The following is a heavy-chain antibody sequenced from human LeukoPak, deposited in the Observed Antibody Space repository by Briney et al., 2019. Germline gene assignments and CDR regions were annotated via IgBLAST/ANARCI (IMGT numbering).Heavy chain of an antibody. CDR2: ISGGSSSV. Sequence: GGSLRLSCAASGFTFSTYSMTWVRQAPGKGLEWVSHISGGSSSVYYADSVKGRFTISRDNAKNSLYLQMNSLRDEDTAVYYCARKYGGYADYWGQGTLVAVSS. CDR3: ARKYGGYADY. J-gene: IGHJ4*02. CDR1: GFTFSTYS. D-gene: IGHD5-12*01. V-gene: IGHV3-48*02.